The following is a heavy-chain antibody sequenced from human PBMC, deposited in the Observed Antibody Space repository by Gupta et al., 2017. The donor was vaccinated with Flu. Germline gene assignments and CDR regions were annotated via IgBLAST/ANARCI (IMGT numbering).Heavy chain of an antibody. Sequence: EVQLVESGGGVVQPGGSLRLSCAASGFTFSSYEMNWVRLAPGKGLEWVAFISSSGVTYYTDSVKDRFTISRDNAKNSVHLQMHSLRAEDTAFYCCARGHWDSWGQGTLVTVSS. CDR2: ISSSGVT. CDR1: GFTFSSYE. V-gene: IGHV3-48*03. CDR3: ARGHWDS. J-gene: IGHJ4*02.